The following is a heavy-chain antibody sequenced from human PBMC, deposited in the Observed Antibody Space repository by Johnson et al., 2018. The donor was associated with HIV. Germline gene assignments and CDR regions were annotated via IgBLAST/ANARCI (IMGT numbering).Heavy chain of an antibody. CDR2: ISGSDHST. D-gene: IGHD3-22*01. CDR1: AFTFSSND. J-gene: IGHJ3*02. V-gene: IGHV3-23*04. Sequence: VQLVESGGGLVQPGGSLRLSCGASAFTFSSNDMKWVRQAPGKGLEWVSPISGSDHSTYYADSVRGRFTISRDNSKNSLYLQMNSLRAEDTALYYCARGGRYYDPGAFDIWGQGAMVTVSS. CDR3: ARGGRYYDPGAFDI.